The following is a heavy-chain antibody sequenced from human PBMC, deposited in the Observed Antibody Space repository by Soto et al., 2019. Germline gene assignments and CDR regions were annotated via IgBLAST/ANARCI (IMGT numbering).Heavy chain of an antibody. V-gene: IGHV3-30*18. J-gene: IGHJ4*02. CDR2: ISNDGIKK. CDR3: AKDRVESGMGEIDY. Sequence: ESGGGVVQPGRSLRLSCAASGVTFSNHGMHWVRQAPGKGLEWVAIISNDGIKKYYVDSVKGRFTISRDNSKNTLYLQMNTLRVEDTAVYYCAKDRVESGMGEIDYWGQGTLVTVSS. CDR1: GVTFSNHG. D-gene: IGHD3-16*01.